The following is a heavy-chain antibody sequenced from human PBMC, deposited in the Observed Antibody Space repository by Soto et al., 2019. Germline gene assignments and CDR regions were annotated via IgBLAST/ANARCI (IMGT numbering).Heavy chain of an antibody. CDR1: GFTFSSYA. CDR3: AKAHLPPGYGFDWFDP. Sequence: QSGGSLRLSCAASGFTFSSYAMSWVRQAPGKGLEWVSAISGSGGGTYYADSVKGRFTISRDNSKNTLYLQMNSLRAEDTAVYYCAKAHLPPGYGFDWFDPWGQGTLVTVSS. D-gene: IGHD3-9*01. CDR2: ISGSGGGT. V-gene: IGHV3-23*01. J-gene: IGHJ5*02.